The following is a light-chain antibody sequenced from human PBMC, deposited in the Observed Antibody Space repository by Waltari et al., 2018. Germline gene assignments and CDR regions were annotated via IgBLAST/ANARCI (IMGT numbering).Light chain of an antibody. CDR2: DAS. V-gene: IGKV3-11*01. CDR1: QSVSTY. Sequence: EIVMTQSLVTLSLSPGERATLSCRASQSVSTYLAWYQQKPGQAPRLLIYDASNRATGIPARFSGSGSGTDFTLTISSLEPEDFAVYYCQQRSNWPPITFGQGTRLEIK. CDR3: QQRSNWPPIT. J-gene: IGKJ5*01.